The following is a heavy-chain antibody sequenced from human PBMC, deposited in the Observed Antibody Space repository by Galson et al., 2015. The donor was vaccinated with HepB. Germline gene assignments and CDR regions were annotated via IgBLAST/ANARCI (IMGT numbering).Heavy chain of an antibody. CDR2: IWYDGSNK. D-gene: IGHD2-21*02. CDR1: GFTFSSYG. Sequence: SLRLSCAASGFTFSSYGMHWVRQAPGKGLEWVAVIWYDGSNKYYADSVKGRFTISRDNSKNTLYLQMNSLRAEDTAVYYCARCPLLSMVDWDYYYYYMDVWGKGTTATVSS. J-gene: IGHJ6*03. CDR3: ARCPLLSMVDWDYYYYYMDV. V-gene: IGHV3-33*01.